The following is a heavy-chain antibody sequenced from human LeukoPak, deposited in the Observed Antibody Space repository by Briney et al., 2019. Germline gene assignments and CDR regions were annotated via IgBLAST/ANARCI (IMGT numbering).Heavy chain of an antibody. CDR1: GGSFSGYY. Sequence: SETLSLTCAVYGGSFSGYYWSWIRQPPGKGLEWIGYIYYSGSTNYNPSLKSRVTISIDTPKNQFSLKLRSVTAADTAVYFCARDLNGASHFDYWAQGTLVTVSS. V-gene: IGHV4-34*11. CDR2: IYYSGST. J-gene: IGHJ4*02. D-gene: IGHD4-17*01. CDR3: ARDLNGASHFDY.